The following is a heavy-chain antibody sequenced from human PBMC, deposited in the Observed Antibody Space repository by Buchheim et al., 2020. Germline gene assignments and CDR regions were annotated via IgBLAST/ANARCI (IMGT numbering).Heavy chain of an antibody. CDR2: ISYDGSNK. J-gene: IGHJ4*02. CDR1: GFTFSSYG. D-gene: IGHD3-22*01. Sequence: QVQLVESGGGVVQPGRSLRLSCAASGFTFSSYGMHWVRQAPGKGLEWVAVISYDGSNKYYADSVKGRFTISRDNSKNTLYLQMNSLRAEDTAVYYCAKDLYYYDSSGYVDYWGQGTL. CDR3: AKDLYYYDSSGYVDY. V-gene: IGHV3-30*18.